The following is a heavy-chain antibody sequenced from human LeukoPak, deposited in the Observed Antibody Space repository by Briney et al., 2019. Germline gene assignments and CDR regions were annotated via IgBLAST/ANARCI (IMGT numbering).Heavy chain of an antibody. CDR2: GHHDGTT. V-gene: IGHV4-38-2*02. D-gene: IGHD6-19*01. CDR3: VRLLGYSSGWYRAGDWFDP. Sequence: SETLSLTCTVSNYSIRSGYYWGWIRQPPGKGLEWIGSGHHDGTTFYNPSLKSRVTISIDTSKNQFSLKLSSVTAADTAVYYCVRLLGYSSGWYRAGDWFDPWGQGTVVTVPS. CDR1: NYSIRSGYY. J-gene: IGHJ5*02.